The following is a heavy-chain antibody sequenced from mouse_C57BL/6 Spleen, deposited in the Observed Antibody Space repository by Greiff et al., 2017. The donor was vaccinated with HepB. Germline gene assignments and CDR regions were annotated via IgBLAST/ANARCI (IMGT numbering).Heavy chain of an antibody. CDR3: ARCGYDGDYYAMDY. CDR1: GYAFSSSW. J-gene: IGHJ4*01. V-gene: IGHV1-82*01. CDR2: IYPGDGDT. Sequence: VKLVESGPELVKPGASVKISCKASGYAFSSSWMNWVKQRPGKGLEWIGRIYPGDGDTNYNGKFKGKATLTADKSSSTAYMQLSSLTSEDSAVYFCARCGYDGDYYAMDYWGQGTSVTVSS. D-gene: IGHD2-2*01.